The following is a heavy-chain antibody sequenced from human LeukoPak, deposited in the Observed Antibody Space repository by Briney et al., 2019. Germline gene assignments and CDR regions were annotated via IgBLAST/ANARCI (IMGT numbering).Heavy chain of an antibody. CDR3: ARRSSYGRHYFDY. D-gene: IGHD5-18*01. Sequence: GESRKISCKGSGYSFTSYWIGWVRQMPGKGLEWMGIIYPGDSDTRYSPSFQGQVTISADKSISTAYLQWSSLKASDTAVYYCARRSSYGRHYFDYWGQGTLVTVSS. J-gene: IGHJ4*02. V-gene: IGHV5-51*01. CDR2: IYPGDSDT. CDR1: GYSFTSYW.